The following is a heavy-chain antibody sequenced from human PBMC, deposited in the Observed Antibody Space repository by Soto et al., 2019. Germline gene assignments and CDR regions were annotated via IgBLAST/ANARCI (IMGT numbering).Heavy chain of an antibody. V-gene: IGHV3-15*01. D-gene: IGHD2-2*01. Sequence: EVRLVESGGGLVKPGGSLRLSCAVSGLSFSETWMNWVRQAPGKGLEWVGRIKSKSDGGTMDCAAPVKGRCNISRDDSRDTLFLKMNSLKTEDTGVYYCGSSWYWGQGTLVTVSS. CDR1: GLSFSETW. J-gene: IGHJ4*02. CDR3: GSSWY. CDR2: IKSKSDGGTM.